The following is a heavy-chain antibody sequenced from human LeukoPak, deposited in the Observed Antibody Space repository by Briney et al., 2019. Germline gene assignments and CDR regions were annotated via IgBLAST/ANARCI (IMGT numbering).Heavy chain of an antibody. CDR1: GFTFSSYA. CDR3: AKDTNYYDSSGSHYFDY. V-gene: IGHV3-30-3*01. D-gene: IGHD3-22*01. Sequence: GGSLRLSCAASGFTFSSYAMHWVRQAPGKGLEWVAVISYDGSNKYYADSVKGRFTISRDNSKNTLYLQMNSLRAEDTAVYYCAKDTNYYDSSGSHYFDYWGQGTLVTVSS. J-gene: IGHJ4*02. CDR2: ISYDGSNK.